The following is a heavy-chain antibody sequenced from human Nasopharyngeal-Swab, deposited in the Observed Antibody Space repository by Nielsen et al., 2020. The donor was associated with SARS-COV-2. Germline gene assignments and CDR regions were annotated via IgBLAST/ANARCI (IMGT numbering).Heavy chain of an antibody. CDR1: GFTVSSNY. V-gene: IGHV3-53*01. CDR2: IYSGGST. D-gene: IGHD4/OR15-4a*01. Sequence: GESLKISCAASGFTVSSNYMSWVRQAPGKGLEWVSVIYSGGSTYYADSVKGRFTISRDNSKNTLYLQMNSLRAEDTAVYLCVKDWRYGGGYWGQGTLVTVSS. CDR3: VKDWRYGGGY. J-gene: IGHJ4*02.